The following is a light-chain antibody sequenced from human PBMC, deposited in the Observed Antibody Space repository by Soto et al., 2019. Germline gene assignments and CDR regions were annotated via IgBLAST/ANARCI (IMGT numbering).Light chain of an antibody. CDR3: SSYTNINTRACV. Sequence: QSALTQPPSVSGSPGQSVTISCTGTSSDIGSSNRVSWYQQPPGTAPKLIIYEVSTRPSGVPDRFSGSKSGNTASLTISGLQAEDEAEYYCSSYTNINTRACVFGTGTKVTVL. J-gene: IGLJ1*01. CDR1: SSDIGSSNR. CDR2: EVS. V-gene: IGLV2-18*02.